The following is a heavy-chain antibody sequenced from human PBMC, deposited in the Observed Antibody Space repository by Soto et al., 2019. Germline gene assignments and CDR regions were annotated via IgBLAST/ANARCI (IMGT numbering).Heavy chain of an antibody. Sequence: QVQLVESGGGSVKPGGSLRLSCVVSGFTFSDYYMSWLRQAPGKGLEWVSYIVTSSAYTKYADSVKGRFSISRDNAKNSVYLEMNSLRVEDTAVYYCARLRASGWYMGGYLDSWGQGTLVTVSS. CDR1: GFTFSDYY. CDR2: IVTSSAYT. V-gene: IGHV3-11*06. D-gene: IGHD6-13*01. CDR3: ARLRASGWYMGGYLDS. J-gene: IGHJ4*02.